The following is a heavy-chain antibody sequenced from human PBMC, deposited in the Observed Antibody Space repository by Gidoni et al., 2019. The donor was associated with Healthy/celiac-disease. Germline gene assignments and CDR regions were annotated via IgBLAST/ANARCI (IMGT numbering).Heavy chain of an antibody. D-gene: IGHD3-10*01. CDR2: IYYSGST. Sequence: QVQLQESGPGLVKPSETLSLTCTVSGGPISSYYWSWIRQPPGKGLEWIGYIYYSGSTNYNPSLKSRVTISVDTSKNQFSLKLSSVTAADTAVYYCARFGPSGIGAFDIWGQGTMVTVSS. J-gene: IGHJ3*02. CDR1: GGPISSYY. V-gene: IGHV4-59*01. CDR3: ARFGPSGIGAFDI.